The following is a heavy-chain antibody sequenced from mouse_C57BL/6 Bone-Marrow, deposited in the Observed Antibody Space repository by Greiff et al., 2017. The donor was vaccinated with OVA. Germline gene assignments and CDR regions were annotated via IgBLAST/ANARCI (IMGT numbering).Heavy chain of an antibody. CDR2: ICRGGST. J-gene: IGHJ4*01. V-gene: IGHV2-4*01. CDR3: DKMWPSYYDAGLDD. Sequence: VQLVESGPGLVQPSQTLSLTCTASGFSLTSYGVHWVRQPPGKGLEWLGVICRGGSTAYYAAFISSLSISKDNSKSQVFFKMNSLQADDTAIDYCDKMWPSYYDAGLDDWGQGTSVTVSS. CDR1: GFSLTSYG. D-gene: IGHD2-4*01.